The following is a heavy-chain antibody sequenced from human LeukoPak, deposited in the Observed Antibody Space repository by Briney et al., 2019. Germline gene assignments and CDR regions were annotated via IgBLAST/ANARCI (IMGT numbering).Heavy chain of an antibody. CDR2: INPNSGDR. V-gene: IGHV1-2*02. D-gene: IGHD6-25*01. Sequence: ASVKVSCKASGYTFTGYYMHWVRRAPGQGLEWVGWINPNSGDRNYAQKFQGRVTMTRDTSISTAYMELSGLRSDDTAVYYCARDLTVQSAAAIVYYFDYWGQGTLVAVSS. CDR3: ARDLTVQSAAAIVYYFDY. J-gene: IGHJ4*02. CDR1: GYTFTGYY.